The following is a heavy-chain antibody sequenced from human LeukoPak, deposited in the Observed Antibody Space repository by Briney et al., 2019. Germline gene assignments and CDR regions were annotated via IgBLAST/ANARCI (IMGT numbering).Heavy chain of an antibody. Sequence: GGSLRLSCAASGFTFSSYWMNWVRQAPGKGLEWVANIKQDGSEKYYADSVKGRFTISRDNSKNTLYLQMNSLRAEDTAVYYCARDFCSGGSCYPDAFDIWGQGTMVTVSS. V-gene: IGHV3-7*01. CDR3: ARDFCSGGSCYPDAFDI. CDR2: IKQDGSEK. J-gene: IGHJ3*02. CDR1: GFTFSSYW. D-gene: IGHD2-15*01.